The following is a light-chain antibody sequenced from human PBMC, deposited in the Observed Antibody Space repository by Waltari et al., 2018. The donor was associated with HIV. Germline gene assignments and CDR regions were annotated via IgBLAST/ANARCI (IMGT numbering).Light chain of an antibody. CDR3: QQYGGSART. CDR2: DAF. V-gene: IGKV3-20*01. J-gene: IGKJ1*01. CDR1: QTVRSNY. Sequence: EIVLTQSPGTLSLSPGERVTLSCRASQTVRSNYLAWYQQKPGQAPRLLIYDAFKRATGSPVRFSGSGSGTDFTLTISRLEPEDFAVYYCQQYGGSARTFGQGTKVEI.